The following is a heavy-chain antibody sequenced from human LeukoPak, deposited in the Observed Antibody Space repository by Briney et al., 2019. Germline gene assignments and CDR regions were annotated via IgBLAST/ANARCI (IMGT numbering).Heavy chain of an antibody. Sequence: GGSLRLSCAASGFTFSRYAMSWVRQAPGKGLEWVANTKQDGSEKYYVDSVKGRFTISRDNAKNSLYLQMSTLRAEDTAVYYCARGFRGWYAEGFDYWGQGTLVTVSS. D-gene: IGHD6-19*01. CDR1: GFTFSRYA. V-gene: IGHV3-7*01. CDR2: TKQDGSEK. J-gene: IGHJ4*02. CDR3: ARGFRGWYAEGFDY.